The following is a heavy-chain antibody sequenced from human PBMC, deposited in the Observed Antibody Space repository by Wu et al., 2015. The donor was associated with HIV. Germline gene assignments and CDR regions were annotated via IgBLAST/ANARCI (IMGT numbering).Heavy chain of an antibody. V-gene: IGHV1-69*05. CDR2: VIPVIGTP. CDR3: ARGLRDILTGYYSAFDY. Sequence: QVQLVQSGPEVKNPGSSVKVSCKASGGGFNSYAISWVRQAPGQGLEWMGEVIPVIGTPNFSQKFQGRVTITSDESTATVYMEMSTLRSEDTAVYYCARGLRDILTGYYSAFDYWGQGTLVIISS. CDR1: GGGFNSYA. D-gene: IGHD3-9*01. J-gene: IGHJ4*02.